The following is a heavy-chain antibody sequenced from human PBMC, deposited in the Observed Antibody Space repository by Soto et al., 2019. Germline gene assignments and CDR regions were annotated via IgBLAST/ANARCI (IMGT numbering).Heavy chain of an antibody. CDR2: INGDGTDT. J-gene: IGHJ3*01. V-gene: IGHV3-74*03. Sequence: EVQLVESGGGLVQPGGSLRLSCAASGFTFSMYWMHWVRQAPGKGLLWVSRINGDGTDTTYADSVKGRFTISRDNAKNTVYLQMNGLRAEDTAVYYCAKLPIIRGNALDLWGQGTMVTVSS. CDR3: AKLPIIRGNALDL. D-gene: IGHD3-10*01. CDR1: GFTFSMYW.